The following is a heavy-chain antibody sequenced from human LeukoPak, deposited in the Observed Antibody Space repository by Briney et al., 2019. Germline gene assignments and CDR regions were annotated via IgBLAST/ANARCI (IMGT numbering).Heavy chain of an antibody. V-gene: IGHV4-4*07. CDR1: GGSFSGYY. D-gene: IGHD5-12*01. CDR2: IYTSGST. CDR3: ARDAPQNLANRYYYYGMDV. J-gene: IGHJ6*02. Sequence: PSETLSLTCAVYGGSFSGYYWSWIRQPAGKGLEWIGRIYTSGSTNYNPSLKSRVTMSVDTSKNQFSLKLSSVTAADTAVYYCARDAPQNLANRYYYYGMDVWGQGTTVTVSS.